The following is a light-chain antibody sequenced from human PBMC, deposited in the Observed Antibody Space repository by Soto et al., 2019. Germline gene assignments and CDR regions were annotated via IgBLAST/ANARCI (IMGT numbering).Light chain of an antibody. CDR3: NSYTSSSSYV. CDR2: EVS. J-gene: IGLJ1*01. Sequence: QSALTQPAPVSGSPGQSITISCTGTSSDVGGYNYVSWYQQRPGKAPKLMISEVSNRPSGVSNRFSGSKSGNTASLTISGLQAEDEADYYCNSYTSSSSYVFGTGTKVTVL. CDR1: SSDVGGYNY. V-gene: IGLV2-14*01.